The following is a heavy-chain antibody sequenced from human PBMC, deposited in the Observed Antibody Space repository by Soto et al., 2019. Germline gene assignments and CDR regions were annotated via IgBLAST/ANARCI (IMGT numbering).Heavy chain of an antibody. Sequence: EVQVVESGGGLVQPGGSLRLSCVASGFTFSNYWMTWVRQARGKGPERVANTKQDGSEKYYVDSVKGRFTISRDNAKNSLWLQMNSLRVEDTAVYYCARVANRYFDLWGRGTLVTVTS. CDR2: TKQDGSEK. CDR1: GFTFSNYW. V-gene: IGHV3-7*01. J-gene: IGHJ2*01. CDR3: ARVANRYFDL.